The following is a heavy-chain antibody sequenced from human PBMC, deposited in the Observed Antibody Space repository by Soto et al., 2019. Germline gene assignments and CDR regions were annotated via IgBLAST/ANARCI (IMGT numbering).Heavy chain of an antibody. J-gene: IGHJ6*02. CDR2: ISSSSSYI. Sequence: EVQLVESGGGLVKPGGSLRLSCAASGFTFSSYSMNWVRQAPGKGLEWVSSISSSSSYIYYADSVKGRFTISRDNAKNSLYLQMNSLRAEGTAVYYCARGIAAARPGDYYYYYGMDVWGQGTTVTVSS. CDR3: ARGIAAARPGDYYYYYGMDV. CDR1: GFTFSSYS. D-gene: IGHD6-13*01. V-gene: IGHV3-21*01.